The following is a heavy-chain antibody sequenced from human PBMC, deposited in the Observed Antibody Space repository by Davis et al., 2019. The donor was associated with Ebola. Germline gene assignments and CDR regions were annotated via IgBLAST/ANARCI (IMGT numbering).Heavy chain of an antibody. CDR2: IKQDGSEK. J-gene: IGHJ4*02. Sequence: GESLTISCAASGFTFDDFWMSWVRQTPGKGLEWVANIKQDGSEKYYVDSVKGRLTISRDNAKKTLYLQMDSLRAEDTAVYYCARDRYRSSWGGAYFDSWGQGTLVTVSS. CDR3: ARDRYRSSWGGAYFDS. CDR1: GFTFDDFW. V-gene: IGHV3-7*03. D-gene: IGHD6-13*01.